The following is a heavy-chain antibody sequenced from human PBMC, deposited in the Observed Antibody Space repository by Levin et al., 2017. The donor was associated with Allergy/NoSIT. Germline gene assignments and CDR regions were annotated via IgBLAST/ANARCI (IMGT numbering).Heavy chain of an antibody. D-gene: IGHD1-26*01. CDR2: ISGSGGST. V-gene: IGHV3-23*01. CDR3: AKDDAGIDYYGMDV. Sequence: GGSLRLSCAASGFTFSSYAMSWVRQAPGKGLEWVSAISGSGGSTYYADSVKGRFTISRDNSKNTLYLQMNSLRAEDTAVYYCAKDDAGIDYYGMDVWGQGTTVTVSS. J-gene: IGHJ6*02. CDR1: GFTFSSYA.